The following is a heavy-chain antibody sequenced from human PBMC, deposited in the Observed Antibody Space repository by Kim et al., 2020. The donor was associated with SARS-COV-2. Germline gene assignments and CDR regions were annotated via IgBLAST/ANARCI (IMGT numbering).Heavy chain of an antibody. V-gene: IGHV3-48*03. D-gene: IGHD3-16*01. CDR3: ASNGGDFFDY. Sequence: GGSLRLSCTASGFTFSSYEFNWVRQAPGKGLEWLSYISSSGSAVYYAESVKGRFSMSRDNVRKLVYLEMNNVGAEDTAVYYCASNGGDFFDYWGQGTLVTVSS. CDR1: GFTFSSYE. CDR2: ISSSGSAV. J-gene: IGHJ4*02.